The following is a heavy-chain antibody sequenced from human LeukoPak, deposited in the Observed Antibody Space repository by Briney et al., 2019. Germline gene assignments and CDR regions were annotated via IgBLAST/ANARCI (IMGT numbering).Heavy chain of an antibody. CDR1: GFTFSSYA. Sequence: GGSLKLSCAASGFTFSSYAMSWVRQAPGKGLEWVSTISGSGGDTYYADSVKGRFTISRDNSRNTLYLQMNSLRVEDTAVYYCARRERLRYSYGRGTLDIWGQGTMVTVSS. CDR3: ARRERLRYSYGRGTLDI. D-gene: IGHD5-18*01. J-gene: IGHJ3*02. CDR2: ISGSGGDT. V-gene: IGHV3-23*01.